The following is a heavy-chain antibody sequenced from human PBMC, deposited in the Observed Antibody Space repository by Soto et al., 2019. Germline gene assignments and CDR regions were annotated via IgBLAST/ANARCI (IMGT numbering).Heavy chain of an antibody. D-gene: IGHD5-18*01. J-gene: IGHJ3*02. CDR1: GFTYSSYA. CDR3: ASGGDTAMVTAFYI. Sequence: QVQLVESGGGVVQPGRSLSLSCAASGFTYSSYAMHWVRQAPGKGLEWVAVISYDGSNKYYADSVKGRFTIARDNCKNALYLQMNSLRAEDTAVYYGASGGDTAMVTAFYIWGRATMVAVSS. CDR2: ISYDGSNK. V-gene: IGHV3-30-3*01.